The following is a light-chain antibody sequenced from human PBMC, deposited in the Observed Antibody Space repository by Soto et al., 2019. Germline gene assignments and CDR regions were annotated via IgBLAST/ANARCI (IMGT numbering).Light chain of an antibody. CDR2: TAS. CDR1: QGISNN. Sequence: DIQLTQSPSFLSASVGDRVTITCRARQGISNNLAWYQRKPGQAPQLLIYTASTLQSGVPSRFSGSGSGTEFTLTISSLQPEDFATYYCQQLNSYPLTFGGGTKVEIK. V-gene: IGKV1-9*01. J-gene: IGKJ4*01. CDR3: QQLNSYPLT.